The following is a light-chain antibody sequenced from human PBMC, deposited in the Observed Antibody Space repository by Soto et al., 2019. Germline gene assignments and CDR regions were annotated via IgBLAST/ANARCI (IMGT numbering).Light chain of an antibody. V-gene: IGKV1-5*03. Sequence: DNQRTQSPSTLSASIGDIVTITCRASRSVGDWLAWFQQKPGKAPKLLIYKASTLESGVPSRFRGTASGTEFTLTISSMQPDDFATYYCQEHGTYPLTFGGGTKVDIK. CDR3: QEHGTYPLT. CDR2: KAS. J-gene: IGKJ4*01. CDR1: RSVGDW.